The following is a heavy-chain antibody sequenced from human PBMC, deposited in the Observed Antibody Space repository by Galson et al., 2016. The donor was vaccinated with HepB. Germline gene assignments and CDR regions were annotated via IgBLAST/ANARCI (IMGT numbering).Heavy chain of an antibody. J-gene: IGHJ6*02. Sequence: SLRLSCAGSGLTFSNYAMTWVRQSPGKGLEWVSTITGSGAGTYYADSVRGRFTVSRDNARNSLYLQMNSLRDEDTAVYYCATSDSGGDTFVDVWGQGTTVIVTS. V-gene: IGHV3-23*01. CDR1: GLTFSNYA. CDR2: ITGSGAGT. CDR3: ATSDSGGDTFVDV. D-gene: IGHD4-23*01.